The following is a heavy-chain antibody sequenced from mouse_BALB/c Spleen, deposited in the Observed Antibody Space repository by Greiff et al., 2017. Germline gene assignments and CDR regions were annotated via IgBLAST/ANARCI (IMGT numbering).Heavy chain of an antibody. CDR2: IDPENGNT. V-gene: IGHV14-1*02. CDR1: GFNIKDYY. Sequence: VQLKESGAELVRPGALVKLSCKASGFNIKDYYMHWVKQRPEQGLEWIGWIDPENGNTIYDPKFQGKASITADTSSNTAYLQLSSLTSEDTAVYYCASSYYGNSWFAYWGQGTLVTVSA. D-gene: IGHD2-1*01. CDR3: ASSYYGNSWFAY. J-gene: IGHJ3*01.